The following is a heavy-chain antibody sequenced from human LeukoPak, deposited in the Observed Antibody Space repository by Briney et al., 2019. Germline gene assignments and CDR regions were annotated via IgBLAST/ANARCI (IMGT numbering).Heavy chain of an antibody. J-gene: IGHJ5*02. Sequence: SQTLSLTCTVSGGSISSGGYYWSWIRQHPGKGLEWIGYIYYSGSTYYNPSLKSRVTISVDTSKNQFSLKLSSVTAADTAVYYCARVGIGYCSSTSCHRWNWFDPWGQGTLVTVSS. CDR1: GGSISSGGYY. D-gene: IGHD2-2*01. V-gene: IGHV4-31*03. CDR2: IYYSGST. CDR3: ARVGIGYCSSTSCHRWNWFDP.